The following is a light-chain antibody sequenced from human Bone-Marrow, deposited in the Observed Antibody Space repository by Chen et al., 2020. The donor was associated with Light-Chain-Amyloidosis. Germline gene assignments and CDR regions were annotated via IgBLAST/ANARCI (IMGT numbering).Light chain of an antibody. V-gene: IGLV2-23*01. CDR3: CSYAGSNTYV. J-gene: IGLJ2*01. CDR1: TSDVGTYNL. CDR2: EDT. Sequence: QSALTQPPSVSGSPGQAITISCTGTTSDVGTYNLVSCYQQHPGKAPKLIIFEDTQRPSGVSTRFSTSKSVNTASLRIFRLQAEDEADYYCCSYAGSNTYVFGGGTKLTVL.